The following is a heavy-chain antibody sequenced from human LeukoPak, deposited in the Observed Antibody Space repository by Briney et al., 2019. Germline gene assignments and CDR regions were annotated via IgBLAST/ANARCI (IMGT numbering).Heavy chain of an antibody. CDR3: ARVVVVVPAAVPRFYFDY. Sequence: ASVKVSCKASGYTFTSYGISWVRQAPGQGLEWMGWVSAYNGNTNYAQKLQGRVTMTTDTSTSTAYMELRSLRSDDTAVYYCARVVVVVPAAVPRFYFDYWGQGTLVTVSS. CDR1: GYTFTSYG. D-gene: IGHD2-2*01. V-gene: IGHV1-18*01. J-gene: IGHJ4*02. CDR2: VSAYNGNT.